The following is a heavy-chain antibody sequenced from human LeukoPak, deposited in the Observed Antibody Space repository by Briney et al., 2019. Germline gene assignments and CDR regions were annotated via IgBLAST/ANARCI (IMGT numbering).Heavy chain of an antibody. V-gene: IGHV3-23*01. Sequence: GGSLRLSCAASGFTFSSYAMSWVRQAPGKGLEWVSAISGSGGSTYYADSVKGRLTISRDNSKNTLYLQMNSLRAEDTAVYYCAARPLLWFVELVDAFDIWGQGTMVTVSS. CDR1: GFTFSSYA. CDR2: ISGSGGST. CDR3: AARPLLWFVELVDAFDI. D-gene: IGHD3-10*01. J-gene: IGHJ3*02.